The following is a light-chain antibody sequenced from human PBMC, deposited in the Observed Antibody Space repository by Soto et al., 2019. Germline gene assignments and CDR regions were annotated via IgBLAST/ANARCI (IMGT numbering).Light chain of an antibody. V-gene: IGKV3-15*01. CDR3: QQYNNWLIT. CDR1: QSVTSD. Sequence: LSCWASQSVTSDLAWYQQKPGQAPRLLIYGASTRATGIPARFSGSGSGTDFTLTISSLQSEDSAVYYCQQYNNWLITFGQGTRLEIK. J-gene: IGKJ5*01. CDR2: GAS.